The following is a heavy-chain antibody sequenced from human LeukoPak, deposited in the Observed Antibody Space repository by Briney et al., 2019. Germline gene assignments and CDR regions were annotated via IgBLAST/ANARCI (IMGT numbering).Heavy chain of an antibody. D-gene: IGHD5-24*01. CDR2: INPSGGST. J-gene: IGHJ4*02. V-gene: IGHV1-46*01. CDR1: GYTFTSYY. CDR3: ARAQRWLQPFDY. Sequence: GASVKVSCKASGYTFTSYYMHWVRQAPGQGLEWMGIINPSGGSTSYAQKFQGRVTMTRDTSTSSVYMELSSLRSEDTAVYYCARAQRWLQPFDYWGQGTLVTVSS.